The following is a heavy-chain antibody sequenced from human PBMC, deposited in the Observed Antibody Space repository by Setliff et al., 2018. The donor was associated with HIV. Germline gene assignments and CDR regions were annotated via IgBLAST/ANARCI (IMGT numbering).Heavy chain of an antibody. CDR1: GYTLTKLS. J-gene: IGHJ3*02. CDR2: FDPQYDKT. D-gene: IGHD3-22*01. V-gene: IGHV1-24*01. CDR3: ATRAYDSRGYLRSRVSGAAFDI. Sequence: ASVKVSCKVSGYTLTKLSIHWVRQAPGKGLEWMGGFDPQYDKTFYAQKFQGRVTMSEDTSTDTAYMELSSRRSEDTAVYYCATRAYDSRGYLRSRVSGAAFDIWGQGTMVTVSS.